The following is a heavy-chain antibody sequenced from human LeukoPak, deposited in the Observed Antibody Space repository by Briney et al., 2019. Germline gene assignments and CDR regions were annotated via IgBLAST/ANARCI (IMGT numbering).Heavy chain of an antibody. V-gene: IGHV3-23*01. D-gene: IGHD2-2*01. J-gene: IGHJ4*02. CDR3: AKARKYCSSTSCLDY. CDR2: ISGSGGST. Sequence: PGGSLRLSCAASGFTFRSYAMSWVRQAPGKGLEWVSAISGSGGSTYYADSVKGRFTISRDNSKNTLYLQMNSLRAEDTAVYYCAKARKYCSSTSCLDYWGQGTLVTVSS. CDR1: GFTFRSYA.